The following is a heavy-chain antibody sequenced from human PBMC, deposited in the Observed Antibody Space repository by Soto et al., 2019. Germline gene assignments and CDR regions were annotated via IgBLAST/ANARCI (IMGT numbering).Heavy chain of an antibody. Sequence: AACGFSVKSSSMNVFRKAPGKGLEWVSSISSSSSYIYYADSVKGRFTISRDNAKNSLYLQMNSLRAEDTAVYYCAAPEVVPADIASGSYFDYWGQGTLVTVHS. CDR1: GFSVKSSS. D-gene: IGHD2-2*02. CDR2: ISSSSSYI. CDR3: AAPEVVPADIASGSYFDY. V-gene: IGHV3-21*01. J-gene: IGHJ4*02.